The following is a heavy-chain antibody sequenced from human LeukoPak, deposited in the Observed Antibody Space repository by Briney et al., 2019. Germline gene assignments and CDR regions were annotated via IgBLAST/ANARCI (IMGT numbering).Heavy chain of an antibody. CDR1: GFTFDDYM. D-gene: IGHD3-10*01. Sequence: PGGSLRLSCAASGFTFDDYMMHWVRQAPGKGLEWVSLISWDGSDTYYADSVKGRFTISRGNSKDSLYLQMNSLRTDDTALYYCAKDSGALEEGYFDSWGQGTLVTVSS. J-gene: IGHJ4*02. CDR2: ISWDGSDT. CDR3: AKDSGALEEGYFDS. V-gene: IGHV3-43*01.